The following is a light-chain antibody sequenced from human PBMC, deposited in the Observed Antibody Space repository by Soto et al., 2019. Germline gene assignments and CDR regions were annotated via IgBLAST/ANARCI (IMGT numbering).Light chain of an antibody. V-gene: IGKV3-20*01. CDR2: GAS. CDR1: QSVSSSY. CDR3: QQYGSSRT. J-gene: IGKJ1*01. Sequence: EIVLTQSPGTLSLSPGERATLSCRASQSVSSSYFAWDQQKPGQAPRLLIYGASSRATGLPGRFGGSGSGTDFTLTISRLEPEDFAVYYCQQYGSSRTFGQGTKVEIK.